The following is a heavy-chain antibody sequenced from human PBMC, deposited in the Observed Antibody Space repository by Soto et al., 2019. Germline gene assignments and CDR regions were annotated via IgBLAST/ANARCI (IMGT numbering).Heavy chain of an antibody. CDR1: GFTFNDAW. J-gene: IGHJ3*02. CDR2: IKTKTDGGTT. CDR3: TTERCTGTNCYVKNAFDS. Sequence: PGWSLRLSCAASGFTFNDAWMTLVRQAPGKGLEWVGRIKTKTDGGTTDYAAPVKGRFTISRDDSKNTVYLQMNSLKIEDTGVYYCTTERCTGTNCYVKNAFDSWGQGTMVTVSS. V-gene: IGHV3-15*01. D-gene: IGHD2-2*01.